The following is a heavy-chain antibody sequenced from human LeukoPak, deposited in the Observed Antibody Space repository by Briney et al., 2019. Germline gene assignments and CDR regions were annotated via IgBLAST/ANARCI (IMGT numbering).Heavy chain of an antibody. V-gene: IGHV4-34*01. D-gene: IGHD2-15*01. CDR3: ARGRSCSGGSCRPYTKTAPGKTYYGMDV. Sequence: SETLSLTCAVYGGSFSGYYWSWIRQPPGKGLEWIGEINHSGSTNYNPSLKSRVTISVDTSKNQFSLKLSSVTDADTAVYYCARGRSCSGGSCRPYTKTAPGKTYYGMDVWGKGTTVTVSS. CDR2: INHSGST. J-gene: IGHJ6*04. CDR1: GGSFSGYY.